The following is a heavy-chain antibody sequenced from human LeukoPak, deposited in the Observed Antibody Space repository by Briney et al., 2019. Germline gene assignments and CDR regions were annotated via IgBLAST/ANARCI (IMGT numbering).Heavy chain of an antibody. CDR1: GGSISSYY. CDR3: AREGYPPYYFDF. CDR2: IYHTGTT. V-gene: IGHV4-59*12. J-gene: IGHJ4*02. Sequence: SETLSLTCTISGGSISSYYWNWIRQSPGKGLEWIGYIYHTGTTNYNPSPRSRVTLSIQTSKKLFSLNLRSVTAADTAVYYCAREGYPPYYFDFWGLGTLVTVSS. D-gene: IGHD5-18*01.